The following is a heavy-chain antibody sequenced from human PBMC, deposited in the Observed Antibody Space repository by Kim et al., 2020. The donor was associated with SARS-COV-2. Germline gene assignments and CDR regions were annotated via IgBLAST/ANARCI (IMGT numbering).Heavy chain of an antibody. V-gene: IGHV3-11*05. J-gene: IGHJ3*02. CDR2: ISSSSSYT. D-gene: IGHD5-12*01. CDR3: ARDTHSRDGYADDAFDI. Sequence: GGSLRLSCAASGFTFSDYYMSWIRQAPGKGLEWVSYISSSSSYTNYADSVKGRFTISRDNAKNSLYLQMNSLRAEDTAVYYCARDTHSRDGYADDAFDIWGQGTMVTVSS. CDR1: GFTFSDYY.